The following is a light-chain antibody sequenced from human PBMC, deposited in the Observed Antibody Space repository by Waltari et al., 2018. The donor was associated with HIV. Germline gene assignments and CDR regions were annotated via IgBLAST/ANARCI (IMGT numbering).Light chain of an antibody. J-gene: IGLJ3*02. CDR1: SSDVGGYNY. CDR2: DVS. CDR3: CSYAGSYTWV. Sequence: QSALTQPRSVSGSPGQSVPISCTGPSSDVGGYNYVSWYQPHPGKAPKPMIYDVSKRPSGVPDRFSGSKSGNTASLTISGLQAEDEADYYCCSYAGSYTWVFGGGTKLTVL. V-gene: IGLV2-11*01.